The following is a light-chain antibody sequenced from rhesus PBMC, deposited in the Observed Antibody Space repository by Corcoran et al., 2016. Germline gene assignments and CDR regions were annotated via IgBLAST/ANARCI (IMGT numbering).Light chain of an antibody. Sequence: DIQMTQSPSSLSASVGDRVTITCRASQGISNWLAWYQQKQGKAPKLQIYRATNLETGVPSSLSGMGSGTDFTLTLNSLHPENIATYYCQQHDNSPYSFGRGAKVEIK. CDR3: QQHDNSPYS. J-gene: IGKJ2*01. V-gene: IGKV1-69*01. CDR2: RAT. CDR1: QGISNW.